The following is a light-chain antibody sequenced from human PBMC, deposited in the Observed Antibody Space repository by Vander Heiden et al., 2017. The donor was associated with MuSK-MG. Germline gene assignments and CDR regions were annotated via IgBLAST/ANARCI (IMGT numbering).Light chain of an antibody. CDR2: AAS. Sequence: DIELTQSPSSLSASVGDRVTITCRASQSVSRYLNWYQQKPGKAPKLLIYAASNLQSGVSSRFTGGGAGTDFTLTISSLQPEDFAIYYCQQSYSPPVTSGQRTKLDIK. CDR1: QSVSRY. V-gene: IGKV1-39*01. CDR3: QQSYSPPVT. J-gene: IGKJ2*01.